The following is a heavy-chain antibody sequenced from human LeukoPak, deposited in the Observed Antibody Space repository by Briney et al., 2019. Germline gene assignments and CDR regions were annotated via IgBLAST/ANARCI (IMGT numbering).Heavy chain of an antibody. CDR3: AKVFRRWELANAFDI. J-gene: IGHJ3*02. Sequence: GGSLRLSCAASGFTFSSYAMSWVRQAPGKGLEWVSAISGSGGSTYYADSVKGRFTISRDNSKSTLYLQMNSLRAEDTAVYYCAKVFRRWELANAFDIWGQGTMVTVSS. V-gene: IGHV3-23*01. CDR2: ISGSGGST. D-gene: IGHD1-26*01. CDR1: GFTFSSYA.